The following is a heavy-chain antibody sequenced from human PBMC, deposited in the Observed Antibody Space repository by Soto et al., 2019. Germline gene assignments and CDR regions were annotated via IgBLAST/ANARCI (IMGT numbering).Heavy chain of an antibody. V-gene: IGHV3-33*01. CDR3: ARGGGGSFSYVPFDY. J-gene: IGHJ4*02. D-gene: IGHD2-15*01. CDR2: IWYDGSNK. Sequence: PGGSLRLSCAASGFTFSSYGMHWVRQAPGKGLEWVAVIWYDGSNKYYADSVKGRFTISRDNSKNTLYLQMNSLRAEDTAVYYCARGGGGSFSYVPFDYWGQGTLVPVSS. CDR1: GFTFSSYG.